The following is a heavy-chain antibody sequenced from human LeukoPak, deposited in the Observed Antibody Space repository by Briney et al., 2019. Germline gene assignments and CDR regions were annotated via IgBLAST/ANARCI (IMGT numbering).Heavy chain of an antibody. D-gene: IGHD2-15*01. CDR1: GFTFNNYW. J-gene: IGHJ6*03. CDR3: ARDGGILYNYYMDV. Sequence: GGSLRLSCAASGFTFNNYWMHWVRQAPGKGLVLVSRIDNDGTGTRYADSVKGRFTISRDNAKNTLYLQMNSLRAEDTAVYYCARDGGILYNYYMDVWGKGTTVTVSS. V-gene: IGHV3-74*01. CDR2: IDNDGTGT.